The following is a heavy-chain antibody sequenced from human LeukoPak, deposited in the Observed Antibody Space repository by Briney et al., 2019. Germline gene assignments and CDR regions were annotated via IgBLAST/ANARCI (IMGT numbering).Heavy chain of an antibody. CDR3: GSSSSWQQY. V-gene: IGHV4-34*01. CDR1: GGSFSNYY. D-gene: IGHD6-13*01. J-gene: IGHJ1*01. Sequence: SETLSLTCAVYGGSFSNYYWSWIRQPPGKGLEWIGEINHSGSTNYNPSLKSRVTISTDSSKNHFSLKLSSVTAADTAVYYCGSSSSWQQYWDQGILVTVSS. CDR2: INHSGST.